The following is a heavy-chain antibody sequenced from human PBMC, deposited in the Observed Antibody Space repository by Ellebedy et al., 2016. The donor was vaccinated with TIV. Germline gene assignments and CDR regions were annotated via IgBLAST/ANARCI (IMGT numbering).Heavy chain of an antibody. Sequence: GGSLRLSXAASGFTFDDYAMHWVRQAPGKGLEWVSGISWNSGSIGYADSVKGRFTISRDNAKNSLYLQMNSLRAEDTALYYCAKDIWSRGWLSHIDYWGQGTLVTVSS. CDR1: GFTFDDYA. CDR3: AKDIWSRGWLSHIDY. V-gene: IGHV3-9*01. J-gene: IGHJ4*02. D-gene: IGHD5-24*01. CDR2: ISWNSGSI.